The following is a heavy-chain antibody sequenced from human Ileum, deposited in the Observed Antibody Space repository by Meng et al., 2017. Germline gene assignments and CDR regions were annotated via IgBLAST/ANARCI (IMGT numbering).Heavy chain of an antibody. CDR1: GGYVSSASYY. Sequence: QRQLQGSGPGLVSTSETLSLTLNFSGGYVSSASYYWSWIREPTGKGLEWIGLIHYSGSRNYNPSLKSRVTMSVDTSKNQVSLRLTSVTAADTAVYYCARFYGSGTFEVHDYWGQGTLVTVSS. CDR3: ARFYGSGTFEVHDY. J-gene: IGHJ4*02. V-gene: IGHV4-61*01. CDR2: IHYSGSR. D-gene: IGHD3-10*01.